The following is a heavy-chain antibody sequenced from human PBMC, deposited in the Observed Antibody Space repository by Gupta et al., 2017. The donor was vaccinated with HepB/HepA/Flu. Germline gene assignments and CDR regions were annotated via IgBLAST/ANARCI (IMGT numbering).Heavy chain of an antibody. CDR3: ARRYLIAGFDY. V-gene: IGHV4-59*08. J-gene: IGHJ4*02. CDR1: GGSLSSSY. D-gene: IGHD1-26*01. Sequence: QLQLQESGPGLVKPSETLSLTCSVSGGSLSSSYWSWIRQPPGKGLEWIGYIYYSGGTSYNPSLKSRLTILVDTSKNQFSLKLSSVTAADTAVYYCARRYLIAGFDYWGQGALVTVSS. CDR2: IYYSGGT.